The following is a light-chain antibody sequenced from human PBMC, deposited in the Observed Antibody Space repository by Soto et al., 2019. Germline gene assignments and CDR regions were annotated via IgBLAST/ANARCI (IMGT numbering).Light chain of an antibody. CDR3: QKYKDWPYT. V-gene: IGKV3-15*01. Sequence: VMTQSPATLSVSPGETVTLSCRASQSVTTNLAWYQQKPGQAPRVLMYDVSTRATGVPARFSGSGTGTDFTLTISSLQSDDFGVYYCQKYKDWPYTFGRGTKLEIK. CDR2: DVS. CDR1: QSVTTN. J-gene: IGKJ2*01.